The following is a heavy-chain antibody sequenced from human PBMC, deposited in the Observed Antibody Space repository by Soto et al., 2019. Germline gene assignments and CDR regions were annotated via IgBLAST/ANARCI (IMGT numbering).Heavy chain of an antibody. CDR3: PPPRGWVFFDAYDF. CDR1: GFTFSTYA. J-gene: IGHJ3*01. CDR2: ISASGESI. Sequence: GSLRLSCAASGFTFSTYAMSWVRQAPGKGLEWVSAISASGESIYSADSVKGRFTISRDNSMNALYLQMSSLRIEDGAVFYCPPPRGWVFFDAYDFGGQGTLVPVSS. V-gene: IGHV3-23*01. D-gene: IGHD1-26*01.